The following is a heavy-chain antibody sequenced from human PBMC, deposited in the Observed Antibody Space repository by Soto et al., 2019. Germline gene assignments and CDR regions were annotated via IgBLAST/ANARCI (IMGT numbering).Heavy chain of an antibody. V-gene: IGHV1-2*02. J-gene: IGHJ4*02. CDR3: ARDMAYGYCLPALF. CDR2: INPKSGVT. D-gene: IGHD4-17*01. Sequence: QGQLVQSGAEVKKPGASVKVSCKASGYTFTGYYIHWVRQAPGQGLEWMGWINPKSGVTNYAQKFQGRVTMITDTYISTAYREMSILRSYYTAVYHWARDMAYGYCLPALFWGQGTLVTVSS. CDR1: GYTFTGYY.